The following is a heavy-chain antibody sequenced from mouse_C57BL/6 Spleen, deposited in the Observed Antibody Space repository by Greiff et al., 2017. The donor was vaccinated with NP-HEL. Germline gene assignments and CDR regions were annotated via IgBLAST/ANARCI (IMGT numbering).Heavy chain of an antibody. CDR2: INYDGSST. Sequence: EVMLVESEGGLVQPGSSMKLSCTASGFTFSDYYMAWVRQVPEKGLEWVANINYDGSSTYYLDSLKSRFIISRDNAKNILYLQMSSLKSEDTATYYCASYGSGYWYFDVWGTGTTVTVSS. CDR3: ASYGSGYWYFDV. CDR1: GFTFSDYY. J-gene: IGHJ1*03. V-gene: IGHV5-16*01. D-gene: IGHD1-1*01.